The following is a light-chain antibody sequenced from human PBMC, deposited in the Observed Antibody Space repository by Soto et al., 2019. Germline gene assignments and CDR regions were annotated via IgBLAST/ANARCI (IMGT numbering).Light chain of an antibody. V-gene: IGLV2-11*01. CDR1: SSDVGVYNY. CDR2: DVT. CDR3: CSYADSSSFRVL. Sequence: QSALTQPRSVSGSPGQSVTISCTGTSSDVGVYNYVSWYQQHPGQAPKLIIYDVTKRPSGVPDRFSGSKSANTASLIISGLQAADEAEYYCCCCSYADSSSFRVLFGGGTKLTVL. J-gene: IGLJ2*01.